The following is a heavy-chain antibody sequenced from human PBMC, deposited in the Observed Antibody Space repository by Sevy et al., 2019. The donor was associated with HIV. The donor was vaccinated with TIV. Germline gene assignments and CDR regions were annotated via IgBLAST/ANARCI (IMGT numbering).Heavy chain of an antibody. Sequence: SETLSLTCIVSGGSISSSLYYWGWIRQPPGKGLEWIATLYYTGSIYYNPSLRTRLTISADPSQNQFSLKPGSVTDADTVLYCCVRTQGGSTDGGDSSSYYYEGDHDFDLWGQGILVTVSS. J-gene: IGHJ4*02. V-gene: IGHV4-39*01. D-gene: IGHD3-22*01. CDR3: VRTQGGSTDGGDSSSYYYEGDHDFDL. CDR1: GGSISSSLYY. CDR2: LYYTGSI.